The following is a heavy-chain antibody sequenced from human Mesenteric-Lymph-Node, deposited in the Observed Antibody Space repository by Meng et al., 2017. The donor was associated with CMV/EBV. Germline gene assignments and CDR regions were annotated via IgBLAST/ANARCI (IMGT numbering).Heavy chain of an antibody. D-gene: IGHD1-26*01. CDR1: GYTFTSYY. CDR3: ARAGYSGNQQSWFDP. V-gene: IGHV1-46*01. Sequence: ASVKVSCKASGYTFTSYYMHWVRQAPGQGLEWMGIINPSGGSTSYAQKFQDRVTMTRDTSTSTVYMELSSLRSEDTAVYYCARAGYSGNQQSWFDPWGQGTLVTVSS. J-gene: IGHJ5*02. CDR2: INPSGGST.